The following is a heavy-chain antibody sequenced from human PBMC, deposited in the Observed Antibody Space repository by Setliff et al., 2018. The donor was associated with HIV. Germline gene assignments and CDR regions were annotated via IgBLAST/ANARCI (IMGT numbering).Heavy chain of an antibody. CDR3: ARDQPQDYDSLTGYYTGRYFDY. V-gene: IGHV4-4*02. CDR1: GGSISSNW. J-gene: IGHJ4*02. Sequence: SETLSLTCAVSGGSISSNWWSWVRQSPGKGLEWIGSIYHSGRTYYNPSLKSRVTISVDTSKNQFSLKLTSVTAADTAVYYCARDQPQDYDSLTGYYTGRYFDYWGRGTLVTVSS. CDR2: IYHSGRT. D-gene: IGHD3-9*01.